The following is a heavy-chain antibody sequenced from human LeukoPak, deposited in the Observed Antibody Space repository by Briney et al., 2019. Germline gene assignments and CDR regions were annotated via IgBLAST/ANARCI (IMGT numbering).Heavy chain of an antibody. Sequence: GGSLRLSCAASGFTSSSYGMHWVRQAPGKGLEWVAFIRYDGSNKYYADSVKGRFTISRDNSKNTLYLQMNSLRAEDTAVYYCAKASGVPWADYAFDIWGLGTMVTVSS. V-gene: IGHV3-30*02. CDR3: AKASGVPWADYAFDI. CDR2: IRYDGSNK. CDR1: GFTSSSYG. J-gene: IGHJ3*02. D-gene: IGHD3-10*01.